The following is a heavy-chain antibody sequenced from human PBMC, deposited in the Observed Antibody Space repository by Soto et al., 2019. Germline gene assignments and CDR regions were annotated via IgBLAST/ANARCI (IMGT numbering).Heavy chain of an antibody. Sequence: GESLKISCKGSGYSFTSYWIGWVRQMPGKGLKGMGIIYPGDSDTRYSPSFQGQVTISADKSISTAYLQWSSLKASDTAMYYCARTSAAGKYYYGMDVWGQGTTVTVSS. CDR2: IYPGDSDT. D-gene: IGHD6-13*01. CDR1: GYSFTSYW. CDR3: ARTSAAGKYYYGMDV. J-gene: IGHJ6*02. V-gene: IGHV5-51*01.